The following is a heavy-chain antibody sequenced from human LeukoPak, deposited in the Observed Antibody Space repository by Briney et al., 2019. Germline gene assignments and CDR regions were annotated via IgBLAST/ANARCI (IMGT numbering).Heavy chain of an antibody. J-gene: IGHJ4*02. V-gene: IGHV3-23*01. D-gene: IGHD6-13*01. Sequence: PGGSLRLSCAASGFTFSSYAMSWVRQAPGKGLEXXXXISGSGGSTYYADSVKGRFTISRDNSKNTLYLQMNSLRAEDTAVYYCATLRASAGTFWYFDYWGQGTLVTVSS. CDR3: ATLRASAGTFWYFDY. CDR2: ISGSGGST. CDR1: GFTFSSYA.